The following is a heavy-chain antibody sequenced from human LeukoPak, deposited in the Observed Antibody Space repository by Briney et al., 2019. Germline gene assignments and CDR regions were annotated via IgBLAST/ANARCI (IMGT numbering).Heavy chain of an antibody. CDR3: AREAPTVTRDFDY. V-gene: IGHV3-30*02. Sequence: PGGSLRLSCAASGFTFSSYGMHWVRQAPGKGLEWVSFIRYDGSDKYYADSVRGRFTISRDNSKNTLYLQMNSLRAEDTAVYYCAREAPTVTRDFDYWGQGTLVTVSS. CDR2: IRYDGSDK. D-gene: IGHD4-11*01. CDR1: GFTFSSYG. J-gene: IGHJ4*02.